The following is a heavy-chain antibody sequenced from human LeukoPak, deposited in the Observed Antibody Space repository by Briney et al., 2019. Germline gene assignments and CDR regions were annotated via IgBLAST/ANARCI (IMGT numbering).Heavy chain of an antibody. V-gene: IGHV3-30*18. J-gene: IGHJ4*02. D-gene: IGHD5-18*01. CDR1: GFTFSSYG. CDR2: ISHDGTKK. CDR3: AKALDSYGSGYYFDY. Sequence: GSLRLSCATSGFTFSSYGIHWVRQAPGKGLEWVAVISHDGTKKHYGDSVKGRFTISRDNSKNTLYPQMNSLRAEDTAVYYCAKALDSYGSGYYFDYWGQGTLVTVSS.